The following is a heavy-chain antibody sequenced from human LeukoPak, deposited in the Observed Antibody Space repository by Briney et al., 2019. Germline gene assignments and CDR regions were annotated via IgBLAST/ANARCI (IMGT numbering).Heavy chain of an antibody. J-gene: IGHJ4*02. CDR2: ISGGGGTT. V-gene: IGHV3-23*01. D-gene: IGHD4-17*01. CDR3: VKGATVTTRPNFDY. Sequence: GGSLRLSCAASGFTISIYAMTWVRQAPGKGLEWDSVISGGGGTTYYGDSVRGRFTISRDNSKNTLFLQMNSLRVEDTATYYCVKGATVTTRPNFDYWGQGTVVTVSS. CDR1: GFTISIYA.